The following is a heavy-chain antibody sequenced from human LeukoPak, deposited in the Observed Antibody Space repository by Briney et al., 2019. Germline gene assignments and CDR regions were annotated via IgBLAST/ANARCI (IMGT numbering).Heavy chain of an antibody. J-gene: IGHJ4*02. CDR1: GFTFSSYA. CDR2: ISGSGGST. CDR3: ARGSLDRADY. Sequence: GGSLRLSCAASGFTFSSYAMSWVRQAPGKGLEWVSAISGSGGSTYYADSVKGRFTISRGNAKNSLYLQMNSLRAEDTAVYYCARGSLDRADYWGQGTLVTVSS. V-gene: IGHV3-23*01.